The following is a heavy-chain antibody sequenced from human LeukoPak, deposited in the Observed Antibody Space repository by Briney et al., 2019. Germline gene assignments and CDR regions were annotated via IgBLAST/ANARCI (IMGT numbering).Heavy chain of an antibody. D-gene: IGHD3-3*01. CDR2: VSSDGINT. CDR3: AKPFGFLEWLYGGYFDS. J-gene: IGHJ4*02. CDR1: GFTFSNFA. Sequence: GGSLRLSCSASGFTFSNFAMSWVRQAPGKWLEWVSAVSSDGINTYYTDSLKGRFTISRDNSKNTVFLQMHSLTAEDTAVYYCAKPFGFLEWLYGGYFDSWGQGTLVTVSS. V-gene: IGHV3-23*01.